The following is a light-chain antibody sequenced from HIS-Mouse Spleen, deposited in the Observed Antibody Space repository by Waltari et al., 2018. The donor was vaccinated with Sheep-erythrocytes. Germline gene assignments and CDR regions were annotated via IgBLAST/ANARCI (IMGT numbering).Light chain of an antibody. CDR2: LGS. V-gene: IGKV2-28*01. CDR3: MQAIQTPWT. CDR1: QSLLHSNGYNY. Sequence: DIVMTQSPLSLPVTPGEPASISCRSSQSLLHSNGYNYLDWYLQKPGQSPQLLLYLGSYRASGDPDRFSGSGSGTDFTLKISRVEAEDVGVYYCMQAIQTPWTFGQGTKVEIK. J-gene: IGKJ1*01.